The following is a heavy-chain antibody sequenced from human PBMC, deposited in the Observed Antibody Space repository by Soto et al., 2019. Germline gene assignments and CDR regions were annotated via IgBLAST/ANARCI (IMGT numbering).Heavy chain of an antibody. Sequence: GGSLRLSCAASGFTFSGSAMHWVRQASGKGLEWVGRIRSKANSYATAYAASVKGRFTISRDDSKNTAYLQMNSLKTEDTAVYYCTRHALYDSSGYYSRVPFDYWGQGTLVIVSS. V-gene: IGHV3-73*01. J-gene: IGHJ4*02. CDR3: TRHALYDSSGYYSRVPFDY. D-gene: IGHD3-22*01. CDR2: IRSKANSYAT. CDR1: GFTFSGSA.